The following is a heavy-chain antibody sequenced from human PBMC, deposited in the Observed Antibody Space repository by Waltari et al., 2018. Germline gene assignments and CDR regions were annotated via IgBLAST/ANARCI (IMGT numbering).Heavy chain of an antibody. CDR3: VRLEDCTGPGGNCYSGELFALDV. J-gene: IGHJ6*02. CDR1: GGSFRGYY. V-gene: IGHV4-34*01. CDR2: INHSGNI. Sequence: QVQLQQWGAGQLQPSETLSLSCAVFGGSFRGYYWGWVRQARGKGREWIGEINHSGNINSNPSLRSRLTMSVDTSNNQLSLKLNSVTAADTAVYYCVRLEDCTGPGGNCYSGELFALDVWGQGTTVTVSS. D-gene: IGHD2-15*01.